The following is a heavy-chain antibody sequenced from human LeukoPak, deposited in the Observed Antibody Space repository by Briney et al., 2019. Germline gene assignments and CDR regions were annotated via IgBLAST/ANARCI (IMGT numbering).Heavy chain of an antibody. CDR2: ISAYNGNT. Sequence: ASVKVSCKASGYTFTGYYMHWVRQAPGQGLEWMGWISAYNGNTNYAQKLQGRLTMTTDTSTSTSYMELRSLSSDDTAVYYCARRSISSWYDYFDYWGQGTLVTVSS. D-gene: IGHD6-13*01. CDR3: ARRSISSWYDYFDY. V-gene: IGHV1-18*04. CDR1: GYTFTGYY. J-gene: IGHJ4*02.